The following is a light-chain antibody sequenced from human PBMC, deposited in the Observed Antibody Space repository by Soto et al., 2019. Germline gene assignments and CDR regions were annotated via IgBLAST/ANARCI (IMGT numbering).Light chain of an antibody. Sequence: PGERATLSCRASQSVSRYLAWYQQKPGQAPRLLISDASNRATGIPARFSGSGSGTDFTLTISRREPEDFAVYYCQQYGSSPITFGQGTRLEIK. CDR1: QSVSRY. CDR2: DAS. J-gene: IGKJ5*01. V-gene: IGKV3-20*01. CDR3: QQYGSSPIT.